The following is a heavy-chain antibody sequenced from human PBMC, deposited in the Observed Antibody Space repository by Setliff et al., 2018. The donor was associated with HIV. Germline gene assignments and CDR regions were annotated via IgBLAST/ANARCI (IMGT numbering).Heavy chain of an antibody. V-gene: IGHV4-61*09. D-gene: IGHD3-22*01. CDR3: ARLQDSSGYYRY. CDR1: GGSISSGSYY. CDR2: IYSSGST. Sequence: PSETLSLTCTVSGGSISSGSYYWSWIRQPAGKGLEWIGHIYSSGSTNYNPSLKSRVTISVDTSKNQFSLKLSSVTAADTAVYYCARLQDSSGYYRYWGQGTLVTVSS. J-gene: IGHJ4*02.